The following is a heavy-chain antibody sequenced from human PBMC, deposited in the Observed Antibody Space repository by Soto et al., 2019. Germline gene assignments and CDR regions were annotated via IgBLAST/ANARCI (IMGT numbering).Heavy chain of an antibody. CDR1: GASISGYY. V-gene: IGHV4-59*08. Sequence: QVRLQESGPGLVKPSETLSLTCTVSGASISGYYWSWIRQPPGKELQWIASFYYGGNTNYNPSLKSRVTMSVDTSRNQFSLKLNSATDADTAVYYCATRPKSRQWLPYFDYWGQGTLAIVSS. CDR3: ATRPKSRQWLPYFDY. D-gene: IGHD6-19*01. CDR2: FYYGGNT. J-gene: IGHJ4*02.